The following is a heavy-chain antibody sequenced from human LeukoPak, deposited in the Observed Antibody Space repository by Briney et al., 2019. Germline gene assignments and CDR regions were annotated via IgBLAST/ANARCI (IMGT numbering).Heavy chain of an antibody. CDR1: GYTFTSYG. J-gene: IGHJ5*02. V-gene: IGHV1-18*01. Sequence: ASVKVSCKASGYTFTSYGISWVRQAPGQGLEWMGWISAYNGNTKYTQKLQGRVTMTTDTSTSIAYMELMSLRSDDTAVYYCARDPLSPGPDGNWFDPWGQGTLVTVSS. CDR2: ISAYNGNT. D-gene: IGHD1-14*01. CDR3: ARDPLSPGPDGNWFDP.